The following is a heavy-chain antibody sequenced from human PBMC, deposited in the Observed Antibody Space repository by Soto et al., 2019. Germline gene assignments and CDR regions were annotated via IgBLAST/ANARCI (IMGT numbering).Heavy chain of an antibody. J-gene: IGHJ6*03. D-gene: IGHD1-7*01. CDR2: ISSSGSTI. CDR3: AREAGTTDYYYYMDV. V-gene: IGHV3-11*01. Sequence: PGGSLRLSCAASGFTFSDYYMSWIRQAPGKGLEWVSYISSSGSTIYYADSVKGRFTISRDNAKNSLYLQMNSLRAEDTAVYYCAREAGTTDYYYYMDVWGKGTTVTVSS. CDR1: GFTFSDYY.